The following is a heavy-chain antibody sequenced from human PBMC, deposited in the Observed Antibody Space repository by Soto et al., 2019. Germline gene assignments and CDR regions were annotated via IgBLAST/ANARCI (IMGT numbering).Heavy chain of an antibody. Sequence: PSQTLSLTCAISVHSVSSNSAAWNWIRQSPSRGLEWLGRTYYRSNWYNDYAVSVKSRITINPDTSKNQFSLQLNSVTPEDTAEYYCGRDSRVGAAGTNYDYGMDVWRKGNKVTVSS. CDR3: GRDSRVGAAGTNYDYGMDV. CDR2: TYYRSNWYN. J-gene: IGHJ6*04. V-gene: IGHV6-1*01. CDR1: VHSVSSNSAA. D-gene: IGHD6-13*01.